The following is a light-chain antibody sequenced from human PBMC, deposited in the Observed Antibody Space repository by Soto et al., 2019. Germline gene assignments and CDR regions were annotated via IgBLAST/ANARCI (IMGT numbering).Light chain of an antibody. V-gene: IGKV2-28*01. Sequence: IVMTQSRVSLPVTPGEPASISGRSSPSLLHSNGYNYLDWYLQKPGQSPQLLIYLGSNRASGVPGRFSASASGTDFTLTISRVEAEDVGVYYCMGALQSPPTFGQGTKVDIK. CDR1: PSLLHSNGYNY. J-gene: IGKJ1*01. CDR3: MGALQSPPT. CDR2: LGS.